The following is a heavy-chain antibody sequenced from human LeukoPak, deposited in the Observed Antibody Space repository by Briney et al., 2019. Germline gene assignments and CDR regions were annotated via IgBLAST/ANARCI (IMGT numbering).Heavy chain of an antibody. CDR2: ISSSSSTI. D-gene: IGHD2-2*01. CDR1: GFTFGSYS. Sequence: GGSLRLSCAASGFTFGSYSMNWVRQAPGKGLEWVSYISSSSSTIYYADSVKGRFTISRDNAKNSLYLQMNSLRAEDTAVYYCARDLRYCSSTSCPPHDAFDIWGQGTMVTVSS. J-gene: IGHJ3*02. CDR3: ARDLRYCSSTSCPPHDAFDI. V-gene: IGHV3-48*01.